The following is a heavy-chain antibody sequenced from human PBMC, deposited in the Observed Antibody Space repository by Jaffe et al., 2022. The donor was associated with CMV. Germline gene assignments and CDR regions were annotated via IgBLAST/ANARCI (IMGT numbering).Heavy chain of an antibody. CDR3: TTIPMIVVREVGYYYYGMDV. V-gene: IGHV3-15*01. CDR1: GFTFSNAW. CDR2: IKSKTDGGTT. D-gene: IGHD3-22*01. J-gene: IGHJ6*02. Sequence: EVQLVESGGGLVKPGGSLRLSCAASGFTFSNAWMSWVRQAPGKGLEWVGRIKSKTDGGTTDYAAPVKGRFTISRDDSKNTLYLQMNSLKTEDTAVYYCTTIPMIVVREVGYYYYGMDVWGQGTTVTVSS.